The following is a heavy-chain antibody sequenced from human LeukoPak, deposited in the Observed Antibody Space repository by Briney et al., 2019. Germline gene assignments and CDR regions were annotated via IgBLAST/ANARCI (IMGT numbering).Heavy chain of an antibody. CDR2: IHTDGSST. Sequence: PGGSLRLSCAASGFTFSSYWMHWVRQAPGKGLVWVSRIHTDGSSTSYADSVKGRITISRDNAKNTLYLQMNSLRAEDTAVYYCARDRDGYSTIYWGQGTLVTVSS. V-gene: IGHV3-74*01. CDR3: ARDRDGYSTIY. J-gene: IGHJ4*02. CDR1: GFTFSSYW. D-gene: IGHD6-13*01.